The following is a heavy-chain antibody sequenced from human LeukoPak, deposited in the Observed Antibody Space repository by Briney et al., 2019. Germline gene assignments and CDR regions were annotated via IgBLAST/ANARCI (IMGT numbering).Heavy chain of an antibody. J-gene: IGHJ3*02. CDR3: ARTDNRDYYDSSGYAMRDAFDI. D-gene: IGHD3-22*01. CDR1: GYTFTSYA. V-gene: IGHV7-4-1*02. CDR2: INTNTGNP. Sequence: GASVKVSCKASGYTFTSYAMNWVRQAPGQGLEWMGWINTNTGNPTYAQGFTGRFVFSLDTSVSTAYLRISSLKAEDTAVYYCARTDNRDYYDSSGYAMRDAFDIWGQGTMVTVSS.